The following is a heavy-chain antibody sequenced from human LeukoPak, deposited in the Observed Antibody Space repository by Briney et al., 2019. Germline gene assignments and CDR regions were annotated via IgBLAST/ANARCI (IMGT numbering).Heavy chain of an antibody. J-gene: IGHJ4*02. Sequence: GASVKVSCKASGYTFTSYGISWVRQAPGQGLEWMGWISAYNGNTNYAQKLQGRVTMTTDTSTCTAYMELRSLRSDDTAVYYCARSVREMATIPFDYWGQGTLVTVSS. CDR1: GYTFTSYG. CDR2: ISAYNGNT. V-gene: IGHV1-18*01. CDR3: ARSVREMATIPFDY. D-gene: IGHD5-24*01.